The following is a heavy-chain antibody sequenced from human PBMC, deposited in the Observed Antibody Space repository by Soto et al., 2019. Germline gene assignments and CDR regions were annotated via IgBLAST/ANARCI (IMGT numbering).Heavy chain of an antibody. Sequence: SVKVSCKASGGTFSSYAISWVRQAPGQGLEWMGGIIPIFGTANYAQKFQGRVTITADESTSTAYMELSSLRSEDTAAYYCARDGYSSGWSDDAFDIWGQGTMVPVSS. J-gene: IGHJ3*02. CDR3: ARDGYSSGWSDDAFDI. V-gene: IGHV1-69*13. D-gene: IGHD6-19*01. CDR1: GGTFSSYA. CDR2: IIPIFGTA.